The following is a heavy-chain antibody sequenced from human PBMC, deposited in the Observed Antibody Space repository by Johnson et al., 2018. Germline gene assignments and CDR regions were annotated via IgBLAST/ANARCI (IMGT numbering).Heavy chain of an antibody. CDR3: TRGPRYDV. CDR2: IGTAGDT. CDR1: GFTFSRYA. V-gene: IGHV3-13*01. J-gene: IGHJ6*02. Sequence: VQLVQSGGGLVQPGGSLRLSCVVSGFTFSRYAMHWVRPVTGNGLEWVSAIGTAGDTYYPGSVKGRFTISRDNAKNSLYLQMNSLRAGDTAVYYCTRGPRYDVWGQGTTVIVSS. D-gene: IGHD3-9*01.